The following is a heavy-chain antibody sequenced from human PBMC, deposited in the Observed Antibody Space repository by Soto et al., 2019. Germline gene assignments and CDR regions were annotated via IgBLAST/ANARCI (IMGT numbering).Heavy chain of an antibody. J-gene: IGHJ4*02. V-gene: IGHV4-59*01. D-gene: IGHD3-22*01. Sequence: TSETLSLTCTVSGGSISSYYWSWIRQPPGKGLEWIGYMYYSGSTNYNPSLKSRVTISVDTSKNQFSLKLSSVTAADTAVYYCGGKNYVSSGYFDYWGQGTLVTVSS. CDR1: GGSISSYY. CDR3: GGKNYVSSGYFDY. CDR2: MYYSGST.